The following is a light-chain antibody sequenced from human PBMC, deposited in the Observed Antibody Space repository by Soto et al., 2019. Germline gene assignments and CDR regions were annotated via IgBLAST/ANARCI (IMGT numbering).Light chain of an antibody. Sequence: QSVLTQPPSVSAAPGQKVTISCSGSSSNIGNNYVSWYQQLPGTAPKLLIYENNKRPSGIPDRFSGSKSGTSATLGITGLQTGDEAEYYCETWDSSLSAGVFGGGTKLTVL. CDR3: ETWDSSLSAGV. J-gene: IGLJ3*02. V-gene: IGLV1-51*02. CDR2: ENN. CDR1: SSNIGNNY.